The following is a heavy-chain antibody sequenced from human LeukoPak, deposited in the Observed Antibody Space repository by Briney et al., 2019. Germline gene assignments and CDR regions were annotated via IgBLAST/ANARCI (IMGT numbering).Heavy chain of an antibody. J-gene: IGHJ3*02. CDR2: ISSNGGST. CDR1: GFTFSSYA. D-gene: IGHD6-13*01. Sequence: GGSLRLSCAASGFTFSSYAMHWVRQAPGKGLEYVLAISSNGGSTYYANSVKGRFTISRDNSKNTLYLQMGSLRAEDMAVYYCARATYSSSWYGAFDIWGQGTMVTVSS. V-gene: IGHV3-64*01. CDR3: ARATYSSSWYGAFDI.